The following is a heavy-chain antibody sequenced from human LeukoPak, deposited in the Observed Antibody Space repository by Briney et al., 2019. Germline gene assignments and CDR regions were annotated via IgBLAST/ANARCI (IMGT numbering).Heavy chain of an antibody. CDR2: THYSGTT. CDR1: GDSISGFY. CDR3: VLAPNSNWFDF. D-gene: IGHD2-8*01. V-gene: IGHV4-59*12. J-gene: IGHJ5*01. Sequence: SETLSLTCSVSGDSISGFYWNWVRQSPEKGLEWIAVTHYSGTTNYNPSLKSRVTISIDTSRQQFFLKLSSVTAADTAVYYCVLAPNSNWFDFWGQGTRVTVSS.